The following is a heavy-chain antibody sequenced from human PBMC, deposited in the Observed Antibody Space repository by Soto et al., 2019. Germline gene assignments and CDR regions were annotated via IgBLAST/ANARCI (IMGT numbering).Heavy chain of an antibody. CDR1: GDTFNFYS. V-gene: IGHV1-69*02. D-gene: IGHD3-10*01. CDR3: SGSYGSGYRAFDY. J-gene: IGHJ4*02. CDR2: VNPIVSMS. Sequence: QVQLVQSGAEVKRPGSSVKVSCKASGDTFNFYSINWVRQAPGLGLEWMGRVNPIVSMSNYAQKFQGRVTMTADKSTSTSYMEISSLRSEDTAIYYWSGSYGSGYRAFDYWGQGALVTVSS.